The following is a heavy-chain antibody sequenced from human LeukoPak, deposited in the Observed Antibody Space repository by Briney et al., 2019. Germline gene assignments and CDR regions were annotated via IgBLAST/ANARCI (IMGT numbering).Heavy chain of an antibody. CDR2: IKQDGSEK. D-gene: IGHD6-13*01. CDR3: AREVVSSSWSDDY. J-gene: IGHJ4*02. CDR1: GFTFSSYW. V-gene: IGHV3-7*01. Sequence: PGGSLRLSCAASGFTFSSYWMSWVRQAPGKGLEWVANIKQDGSEKYYVDSVKGRFTISRDNAKNSLYLQMNSLRAEDTAVYYCAREVVSSSWSDDYWGQGTLVTVSS.